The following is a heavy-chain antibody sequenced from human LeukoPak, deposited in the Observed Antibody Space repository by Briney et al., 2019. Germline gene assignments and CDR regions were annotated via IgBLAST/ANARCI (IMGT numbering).Heavy chain of an antibody. D-gene: IGHD5-24*01. J-gene: IGHJ4*02. CDR1: GFTFSSYT. CDR3: ARVVRGDAYNYDY. CDR2: ISTSGSSM. Sequence: GGSLRLSCAASGFTFSSYTMNWVRQAPGKGLEWVSSISTSGSSMYHADSVKGRFTTSRDNAKNSLYLQMNSLRAEDTAVYYCARVVRGDAYNYDYWGQGTLVTVS. V-gene: IGHV3-21*01.